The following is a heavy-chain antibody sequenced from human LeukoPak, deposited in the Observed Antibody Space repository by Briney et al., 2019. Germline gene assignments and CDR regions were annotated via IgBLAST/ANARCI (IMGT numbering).Heavy chain of an antibody. CDR3: ARQYHYGSGTYSPFDI. Sequence: SETLSLTCTVSGGSISSSSYYWGWIRQPPGKGLEWIGSIFYSGSTFYNPSLKTRVTISVGTSKNQFSLKLNSVTAADTAMYFCARQYHYGSGTYSPFDIWGQGTMVTVSS. CDR1: GGSISSSSYY. V-gene: IGHV4-39*01. J-gene: IGHJ3*02. D-gene: IGHD3-10*01. CDR2: IFYSGST.